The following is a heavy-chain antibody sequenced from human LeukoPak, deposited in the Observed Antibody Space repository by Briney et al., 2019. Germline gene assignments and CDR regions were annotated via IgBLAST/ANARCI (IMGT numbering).Heavy chain of an antibody. D-gene: IGHD3-22*01. CDR2: ISYDGSNK. CDR3: ARDSRQWFLDY. CDR1: GFTFSSNA. Sequence: GGSLRLSCAASGFTFSSNAMHWVRQAPGKGLEWVAVISYDGSNKYYADSVKGRFTISRDNSKNTLYLQMNSLRAEDTAVYYCARDSRQWFLDYWGQGTLVTVSS. V-gene: IGHV3-30-3*01. J-gene: IGHJ4*02.